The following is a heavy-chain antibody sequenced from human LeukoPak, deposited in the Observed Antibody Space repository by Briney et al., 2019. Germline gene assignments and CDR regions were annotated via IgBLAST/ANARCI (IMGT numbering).Heavy chain of an antibody. D-gene: IGHD6-13*01. CDR1: GGSISSYY. CDR3: ARFGSSTWYKGAFDI. CDR2: ISYSGST. Sequence: PSETLSLTCTVSGGSISSYYWSWIRQPPGKGLEWIGYISYSGSTDYNPSLKSRVTISLDTSKNQFSLNLTSVTAADTAVYYCARFGSSTWYKGAFDIWGQGTMVTVAS. J-gene: IGHJ3*02. V-gene: IGHV4-59*12.